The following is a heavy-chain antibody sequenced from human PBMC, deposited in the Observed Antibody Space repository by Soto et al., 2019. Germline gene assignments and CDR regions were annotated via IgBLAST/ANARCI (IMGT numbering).Heavy chain of an antibody. CDR3: AQLLGGSYAFEI. D-gene: IGHD1-26*01. V-gene: IGHV3-30-3*01. J-gene: IGHJ3*02. Sequence: SVRLSCAASGFTFRNYPMNWVRQAPDKGLQWVAVISYDGSNRDYADSVRGRFTISRDNSKNTLYLQMNSLRPEDTAVYYCAQLLGGSYAFEIWGQGTMVTVSS. CDR1: GFTFRNYP. CDR2: ISYDGSNR.